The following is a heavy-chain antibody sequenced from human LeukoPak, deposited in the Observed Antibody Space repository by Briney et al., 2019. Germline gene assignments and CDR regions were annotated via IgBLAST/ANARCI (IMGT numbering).Heavy chain of an antibody. V-gene: IGHV1-2*02. CDR3: ARVYSSSWSTFDP. Sequence: ASVKVSCKASGYTFTGYGMYWVRQAPGQGLEWMGWINPNSGGTNYAQKFQGRVTMTRDTSISTAYMELRRLTSDATAVYYCARVYSSSWSTFDPWGQGTPVTVSS. J-gene: IGHJ5*02. D-gene: IGHD6-13*01. CDR1: GYTFTGYG. CDR2: INPNSGGT.